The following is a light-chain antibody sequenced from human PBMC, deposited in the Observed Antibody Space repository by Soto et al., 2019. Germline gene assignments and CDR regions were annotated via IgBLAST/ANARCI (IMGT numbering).Light chain of an antibody. CDR3: CSYRSDNPRFYV. CDR1: HNDVGHENF. J-gene: IGLJ1*01. CDR2: DVT. Sequence: QSALAQPASVSGSPGQSITISCTGTHNDVGHENFVSWYQQHPDKVPKLIIYDVTRRASGISSRFSASKSGNTAYLAISGLQADDEADYVCCSYRSDNPRFYVFGTG. V-gene: IGLV2-14*03.